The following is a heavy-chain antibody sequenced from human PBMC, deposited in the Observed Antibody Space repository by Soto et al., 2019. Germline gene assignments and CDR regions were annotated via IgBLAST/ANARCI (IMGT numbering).Heavy chain of an antibody. V-gene: IGHV1-18*01. CDR3: AREGLAYCGGDCYSPPEYFQH. CDR2: ISAYNGNT. D-gene: IGHD2-21*02. Sequence: QVQLVQSGAEVKKPGASVKVSCKASGYTFTSYGISWVRQAPGQGLEWMGWISAYNGNTNYAQKLQGRVTMTTDTSTXXAXMXQRSLRSDDTAVYYCAREGLAYCGGDCYSPPEYFQHWGQGTLVTVSS. CDR1: GYTFTSYG. J-gene: IGHJ1*01.